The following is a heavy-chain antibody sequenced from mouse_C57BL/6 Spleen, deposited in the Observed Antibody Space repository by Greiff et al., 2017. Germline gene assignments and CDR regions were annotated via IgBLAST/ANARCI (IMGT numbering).Heavy chain of an antibody. CDR1: GYTFTDHT. CDR2: IYPRDGST. D-gene: IGHD2-3*01. CDR3: ARVGWLPHYAMDY. Sequence: LQESDAELVKPGASVKISCKVSGYTFTDHTIHWMKQRPEQGLEWIGYIYPRDGSTKYNEKFKGKATLTADKSSSTAYMQLNSLTSEDSAVYVCARVGWLPHYAMDYWGQGTSVTVSS. V-gene: IGHV1-78*01. J-gene: IGHJ4*01.